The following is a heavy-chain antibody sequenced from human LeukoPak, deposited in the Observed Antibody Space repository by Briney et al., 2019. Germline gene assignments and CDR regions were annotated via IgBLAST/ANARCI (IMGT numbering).Heavy chain of an antibody. D-gene: IGHD2-21*02. CDR2: IIPIFGTA. J-gene: IGHJ4*02. CDR1: GGTFSSYA. Sequence: ASVKVSCKAAGGTFSSYAISWVRQAPGQGLEWMGGIIPIFGTANYAQKFQGRVTITADESTSTAYMELSSLRSEDTAVYYCARDLGGPCGGDCYSQAPYAQREDDDYWGQGTLVTVSS. CDR3: ARDLGGPCGGDCYSQAPYAQREDDDY. V-gene: IGHV1-69*13.